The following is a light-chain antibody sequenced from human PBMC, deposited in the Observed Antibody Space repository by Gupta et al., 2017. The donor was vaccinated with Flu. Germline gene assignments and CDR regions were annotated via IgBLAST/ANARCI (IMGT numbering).Light chain of an antibody. Sequence: SDELTQPPSVSVSPGQTSTLTCSGETLSTQYSYWYQQKPGQAPVLLIFKDTQRPSGIPERFSGSNSGTTVTLTISGVRAEDEAAYYCQSADSSGTYVLFGGGTKLTV. CDR2: KDT. J-gene: IGLJ2*01. CDR3: QSADSSGTYVL. CDR1: TLSTQY. V-gene: IGLV3-25*03.